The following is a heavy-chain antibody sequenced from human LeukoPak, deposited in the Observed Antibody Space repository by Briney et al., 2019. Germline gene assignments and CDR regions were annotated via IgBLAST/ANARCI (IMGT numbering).Heavy chain of an antibody. CDR3: ATPSTWVNAFDI. V-gene: IGHV1-18*01. Sequence: ASVKVSCKASGYTFTSYAMHWVRQAPGQGLEWMGWISAYNGNTNYAQKLQGRVTMTTDTSTSTAYMELRSLRSDDTAVYYCATPSTWVNAFDIWGQGTMVTVSS. CDR1: GYTFTSYA. CDR2: ISAYNGNT. J-gene: IGHJ3*02. D-gene: IGHD1-1*01.